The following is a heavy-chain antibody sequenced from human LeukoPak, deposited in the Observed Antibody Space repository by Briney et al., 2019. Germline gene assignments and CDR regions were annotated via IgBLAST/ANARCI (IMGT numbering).Heavy chain of an antibody. CDR3: ARHWARDTFDI. D-gene: IGHD3-16*01. J-gene: IGHJ3*02. CDR2: IYYSGST. Sequence: PSETLSLICTVSGYSISTLANWGWIRQPPGKGLEWIGSIYYSGSTYYNPSLMSRVTISVDTSKNQFSLKLNSVTAADTAVYYCARHWARDTFDIWGQGTMVTVSS. V-gene: IGHV4-38-2*02. CDR1: GYSISTLAN.